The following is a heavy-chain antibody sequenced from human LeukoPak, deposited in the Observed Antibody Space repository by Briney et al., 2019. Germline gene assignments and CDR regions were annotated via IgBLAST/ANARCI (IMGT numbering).Heavy chain of an antibody. J-gene: IGHJ3*02. Sequence: GGSLRLSCAASGFTFSSYGMHWVCQAPGKGLEWVAVISYDGSNKYYADSVKGRFTISRDNSKNTLYLQMNSLRAEDTAVYYCATRADAFDIWGQGTMVTVSS. CDR3: ATRADAFDI. CDR1: GFTFSSYG. V-gene: IGHV3-30*03. CDR2: ISYDGSNK.